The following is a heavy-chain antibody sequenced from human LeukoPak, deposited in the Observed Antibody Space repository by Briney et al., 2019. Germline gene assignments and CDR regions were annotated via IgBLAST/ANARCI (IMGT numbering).Heavy chain of an antibody. D-gene: IGHD3-10*01. CDR2: INHSGST. CDR3: ARGYGSYYYGMDV. CDR1: GGSFSGYY. V-gene: IGHV4-34*01. J-gene: IGHJ6*02. Sequence: SETLSLTCAVYGGSFSGYYWSWIRQPPGKGLEWIGEINHSGSTNYNPSLKSRVTISVDTSKNQFFLKLSSVTAADTAVYYCARGYGSYYYGMDVWGQGTTVTVSS.